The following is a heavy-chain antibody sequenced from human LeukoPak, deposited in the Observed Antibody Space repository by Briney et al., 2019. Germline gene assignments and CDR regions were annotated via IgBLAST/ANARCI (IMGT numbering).Heavy chain of an antibody. V-gene: IGHV3-23*01. CDR2: ISYSGGST. CDR1: GFTFSSNA. J-gene: IGHJ4*02. D-gene: IGHD3-10*01. CDR3: AKDFIGPITMVRGVILSY. Sequence: PGGSLRLSCAASGFTFSSNAMSWVRQAPGKGLEWVSGISYSGGSTYYADSVKGRFTISRDNSKNTLYLQMNSLRAEDTAVYYCAKDFIGPITMVRGVILSYWGQGTLVTVSS.